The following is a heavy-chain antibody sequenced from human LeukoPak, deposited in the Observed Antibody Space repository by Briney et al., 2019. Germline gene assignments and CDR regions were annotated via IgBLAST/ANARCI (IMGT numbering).Heavy chain of an antibody. J-gene: IGHJ6*02. D-gene: IGHD3-10*01. Sequence: GGSLRLSCSASGFTFSDYSMNWVRQAPGKGLEWISYISTTSTTIYYADSVKGRFTISRDNAKNSLYLQMNSLRAEDTAVYYCAKGGGSEWFGELLNYYYYYGMDVWGQGTTVTVSS. CDR1: GFTFSDYS. CDR2: ISTTSTTI. V-gene: IGHV3-48*01. CDR3: AKGGGSEWFGELLNYYYYYGMDV.